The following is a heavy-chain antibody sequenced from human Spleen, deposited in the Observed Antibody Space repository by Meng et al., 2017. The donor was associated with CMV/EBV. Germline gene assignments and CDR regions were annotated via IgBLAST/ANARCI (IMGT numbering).Heavy chain of an antibody. Sequence: GESLKISCAASGFSVSNTYMSWVRQAPGKGLESVAIIYTGGGTHHADSVKGRFTISRDNSKNTLYLQMNSLRAEDTAVYYCAKDFNHCSSTSCYYYYGMDVWGQGTTVTVSS. D-gene: IGHD2-2*01. J-gene: IGHJ6*02. V-gene: IGHV3-66*02. CDR3: AKDFNHCSSTSCYYYYGMDV. CDR1: GFSVSNTY. CDR2: IYTGGGT.